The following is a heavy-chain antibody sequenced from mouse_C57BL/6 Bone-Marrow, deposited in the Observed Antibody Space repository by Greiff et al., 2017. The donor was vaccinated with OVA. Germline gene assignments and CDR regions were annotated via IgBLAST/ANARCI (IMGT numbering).Heavy chain of an antibody. D-gene: IGHD1-1*01. V-gene: IGHV1-82*01. CDR1: GYAFSSSW. J-gene: IGHJ2*01. Sequence: VQLQQSGPELVKPGASVKISCKASGYAFSSSWMNWVKQRPGKGLEWIGRIYPGDGDTNYNGQFKGKATLTADKSSRTAYMQLSSLTSEDSAVYFCARGGFYYGSSYDFDYWGQGTTLTVSS. CDR2: IYPGDGDT. CDR3: ARGGFYYGSSYDFDY.